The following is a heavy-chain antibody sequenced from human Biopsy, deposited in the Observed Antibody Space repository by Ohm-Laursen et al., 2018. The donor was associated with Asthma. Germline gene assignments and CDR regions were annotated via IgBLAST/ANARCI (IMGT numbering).Heavy chain of an antibody. CDR3: ARDAWELQKPYAYYFDY. Sequence: SLRLSCTASGFTFSSYAMHWVRQAPGKGLEWVAVISYDGSNKYYADSVKGRFTISRDNSKNTLYLQMNSLRAEDTAVYYCARDAWELQKPYAYYFDYWGQGTLVTVTS. D-gene: IGHD1-26*01. J-gene: IGHJ4*02. CDR1: GFTFSSYA. V-gene: IGHV3-30-3*01. CDR2: ISYDGSNK.